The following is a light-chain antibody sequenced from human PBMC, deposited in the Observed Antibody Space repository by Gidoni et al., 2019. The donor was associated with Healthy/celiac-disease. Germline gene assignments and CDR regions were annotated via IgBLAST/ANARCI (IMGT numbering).Light chain of an antibody. V-gene: IGLV2-14*03. CDR2: DVT. J-gene: IGLJ3*02. CDR1: RSDIGDYDF. Sequence: QSALTQPASVSGSPGQSITISCTGSRSDIGDYDFVSCYQQHPGEAPQLVIYDVTNRPSGIPDRFSGFKSGNTASLTISGLQAEDEADYYCSSYSITAPVVFGGGTRLTVL. CDR3: SSYSITAPVV.